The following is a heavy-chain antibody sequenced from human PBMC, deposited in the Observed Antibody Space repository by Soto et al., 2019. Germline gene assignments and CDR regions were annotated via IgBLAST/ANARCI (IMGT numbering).Heavy chain of an antibody. Sequence: ASVKVSCKASGYTFTSYAMHWVRQAPGQRLEWMGWINAGNGNTEYSQKFQGRVTITRDTSASTAYMELSSLRSEDTAVYYCARDLFSISYYYGMDVWGQGTTVTVSS. CDR2: INAGNGNT. CDR1: GYTFTSYA. J-gene: IGHJ6*02. V-gene: IGHV1-3*01. D-gene: IGHD3-10*02. CDR3: ARDLFSISYYYGMDV.